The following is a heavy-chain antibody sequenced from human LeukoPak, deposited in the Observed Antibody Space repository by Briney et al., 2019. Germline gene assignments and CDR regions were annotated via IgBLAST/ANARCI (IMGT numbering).Heavy chain of an antibody. CDR3: ARGHRVEYDFWSGRTLGKYYMDV. V-gene: IGHV1-24*01. D-gene: IGHD3-3*01. CDR2: FDPEDGEI. J-gene: IGHJ6*03. Sequence: ASVKVSCKVSGYTLTELSMHWVRQAPGKGLEWMGGFDPEDGEIIYAQKFQGRVTMTEDTSTDTAYMELSSLRSEDTAVYYCARGHRVEYDFWSGRTLGKYYMDVWGKGTTVTVSS. CDR1: GYTLTELS.